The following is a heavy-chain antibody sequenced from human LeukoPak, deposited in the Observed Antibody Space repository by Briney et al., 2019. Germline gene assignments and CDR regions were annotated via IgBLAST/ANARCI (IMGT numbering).Heavy chain of an antibody. V-gene: IGHV3-33*01. CDR1: GFTFSSYG. J-gene: IGHJ4*02. Sequence: PGGSLRLSCAASGFTFSSYGMHWVRQAPGKGLEWVAVIWYDGSNKYYADSVKGRFTISRDNSNNTLYLQMNSLRAEDTAVYYCARDSGWYSFDYWGQGTLVTVSS. CDR3: ARDSGWYSFDY. CDR2: IWYDGSNK. D-gene: IGHD6-19*01.